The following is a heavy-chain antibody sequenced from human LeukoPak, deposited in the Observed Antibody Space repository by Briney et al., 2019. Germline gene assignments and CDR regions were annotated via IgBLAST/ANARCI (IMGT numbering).Heavy chain of an antibody. V-gene: IGHV3-23*01. J-gene: IGHJ4*02. CDR2: ISGSGSGI. CDR3: AKGIYDYVWGSAPDY. Sequence: GGSLRLSCAASGITFNTHAMAWVRQAPGKGLEWVSSISGSGSGIFYADSVKGRFTISRDNSDNTLYLQLSRLRAEDTALYYCAKGIYDYVWGSAPDYWGRGTLVTVSS. D-gene: IGHD3-16*01. CDR1: GITFNTHA.